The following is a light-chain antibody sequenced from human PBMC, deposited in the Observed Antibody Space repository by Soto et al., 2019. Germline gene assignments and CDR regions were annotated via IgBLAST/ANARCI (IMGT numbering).Light chain of an antibody. CDR2: HAS. V-gene: IGKV1-5*01. Sequence: DIQMTQSPSTLSASVGDRVSITCRASQSINDWLAWYQQKPGKAPKLLIYHASNLESGVPSRFSGYGSGTEFTLTISSLQPDDFATYYCQQYNIYSWTFGQGTKV. CDR3: QQYNIYSWT. CDR1: QSINDW. J-gene: IGKJ1*01.